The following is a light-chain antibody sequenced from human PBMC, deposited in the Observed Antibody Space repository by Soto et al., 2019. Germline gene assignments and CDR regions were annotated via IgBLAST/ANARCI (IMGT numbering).Light chain of an antibody. CDR3: QSYDSSLSGSV. CDR2: EAF. Sequence: QSALTQPASVSGSPGQSITISCTGTSTDVGSFNLVSWYQQHPGKAPKLIIYEAFMRPSGVSNRFSGSKSGNTASLAITGLQADDEADYYCQSYDSSLSGSVFGTGTKVTVL. CDR1: STDVGSFNL. J-gene: IGLJ1*01. V-gene: IGLV2-14*02.